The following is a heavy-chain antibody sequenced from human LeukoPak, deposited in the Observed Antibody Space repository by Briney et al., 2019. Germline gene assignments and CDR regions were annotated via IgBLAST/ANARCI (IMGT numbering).Heavy chain of an antibody. Sequence: SETLSLTCTVSGGSISSYYWSWIRQPPEKGLEWIGYIYYSGSTNYNPSLKSRVTISVDTSKNQFSLKLSSVTAADTAVYYCARDRGITMIRGYYGMDVWGQGTTVTVSS. J-gene: IGHJ6*02. V-gene: IGHV4-59*01. CDR3: ARDRGITMIRGYYGMDV. D-gene: IGHD3-22*01. CDR2: IYYSGST. CDR1: GGSISSYY.